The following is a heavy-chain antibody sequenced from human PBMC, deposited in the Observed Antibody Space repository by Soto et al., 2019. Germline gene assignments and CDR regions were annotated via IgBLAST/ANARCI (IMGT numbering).Heavy chain of an antibody. CDR1: GGSISSYY. J-gene: IGHJ5*02. CDR3: ARQTSSSWYGNAFDP. CDR2: IYYSGST. V-gene: IGHV4-59*08. D-gene: IGHD6-13*01. Sequence: PSETLSLTCTVSGGSISSYYWSWIRQPPGKGLEWIGYIYYSGSTNYNPSLKSRVTISVDTSKNQFSLKLSSVTAADTAVYYCARQTSSSWYGNAFDPWGQGTLVTVSS.